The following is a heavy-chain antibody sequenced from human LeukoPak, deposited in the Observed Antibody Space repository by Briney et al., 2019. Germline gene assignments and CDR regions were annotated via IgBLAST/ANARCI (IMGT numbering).Heavy chain of an antibody. Sequence: ASVKVSCKASGGTFSSYAISWVRQAPGQGLEWMGGIIPIFGTANYAQKFQGRVTITADESTSTAYMELSSLRSEGTAVYYCARDGLERRLEDYWGQGTLVTVSS. V-gene: IGHV1-69*13. CDR1: GGTFSSYA. D-gene: IGHD1-1*01. CDR3: ARDGLERRLEDY. CDR2: IIPIFGTA. J-gene: IGHJ4*02.